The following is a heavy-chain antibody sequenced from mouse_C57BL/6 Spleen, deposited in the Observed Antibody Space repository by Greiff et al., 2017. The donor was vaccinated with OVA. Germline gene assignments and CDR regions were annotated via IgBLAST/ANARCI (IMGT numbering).Heavy chain of an antibody. J-gene: IGHJ3*01. CDR3: AIITTVEAY. D-gene: IGHD1-1*01. Sequence: VQLQQSGAELVMPGASVKLSCKASGYTFTSYWMHWVKQRPGQGLEWIGEIDPSDSYTNYNQKFKGKSTLTVDKSSSTAYMQLSSLTSEDSAVYYCAIITTVEAYWGQGTLVTVSA. CDR2: IDPSDSYT. V-gene: IGHV1-69*01. CDR1: GYTFTSYW.